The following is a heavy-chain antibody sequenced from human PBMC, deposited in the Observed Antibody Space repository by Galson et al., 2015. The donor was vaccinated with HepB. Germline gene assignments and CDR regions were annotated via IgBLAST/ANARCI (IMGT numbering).Heavy chain of an antibody. Sequence: PALVKPTQTLTLTCTFSGFSLTTNGVGVGWIRQPPGKALEWLALIYWDDDRRYSPSLKNRLTITKDTSKNQVALTMTNMDPVDTATYYCAHRRANSAYNYWGHGTLVPVSS. J-gene: IGHJ4*01. CDR1: GFSLTTNGVG. CDR2: IYWDDDR. D-gene: IGHD1-14*01. CDR3: AHRRANSAYNY. V-gene: IGHV2-5*02.